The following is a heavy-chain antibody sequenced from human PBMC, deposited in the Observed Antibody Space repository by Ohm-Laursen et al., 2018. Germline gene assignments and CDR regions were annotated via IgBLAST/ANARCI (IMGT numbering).Heavy chain of an antibody. D-gene: IGHD6-19*01. CDR3: ATTTMDTSGWYGNYFDS. J-gene: IGHJ4*02. Sequence: SDTLSLTCAVSSGSISSYYWSWIRQPPGKGLEWIGYISYSGNTNYNPSLESRVTMSVDTSKNQFSLKVYSVTAADTAIYYCATTTMDTSGWYGNYFDSWGQGALVTVSS. CDR1: SGSISSYY. V-gene: IGHV4-59*08. CDR2: ISYSGNT.